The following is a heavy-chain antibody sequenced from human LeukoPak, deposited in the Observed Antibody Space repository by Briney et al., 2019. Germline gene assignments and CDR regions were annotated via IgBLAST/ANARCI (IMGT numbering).Heavy chain of an antibody. V-gene: IGHV4-59*01. J-gene: IGHJ6*03. D-gene: IGHD3-10*01. CDR2: VSYSGST. CDR3: ARAISMVRGLHHYYYCMDV. Sequence: ASETLSLTCTVSGVSITNYYWSWIRQPPGKGLEWIGHVSYSGSTNYNPSLKSRITMSVDTSKNQFSLNLTSVTAADTAVYYCARAISMVRGLHHYYYCMDVWGEGTTVTVAS. CDR1: GVSITNYY.